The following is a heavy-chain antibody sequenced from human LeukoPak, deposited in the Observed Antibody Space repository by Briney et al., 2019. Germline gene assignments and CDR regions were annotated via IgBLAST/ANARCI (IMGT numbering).Heavy chain of an antibody. J-gene: IGHJ4*02. CDR3: ARDWAATKYDY. V-gene: IGHV1-2*02. Sequence: EASVKVSCKASGYTFTGYYMHWVRQAPGQGLEWMGWINHNSGGTNYAQKFQGRVTMTRDTSISTAYMELSRLRSDDTAVYYCARDWAATKYDYWGQGTLVTVSS. CDR2: INHNSGGT. CDR1: GYTFTGYY. D-gene: IGHD5-12*01.